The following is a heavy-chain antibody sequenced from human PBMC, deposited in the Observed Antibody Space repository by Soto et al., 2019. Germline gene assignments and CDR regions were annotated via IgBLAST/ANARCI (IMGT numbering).Heavy chain of an antibody. Sequence: HVKLQESGPVVVKPSQTLSLTCSVSGDSINSALHYWGWVRQSPGKGLQWIGYFHHTGSTFYNPSRKSRVTFSVDTSKNEFSLNLTSVTAADTAIYFCARSQVTVVVLGLWGQGTLVSVSA. CDR1: GDSINSALHY. V-gene: IGHV4-30-4*01. CDR3: ARSQVTVVVLGL. CDR2: FHHTGST. J-gene: IGHJ4*02. D-gene: IGHD4-4*01.